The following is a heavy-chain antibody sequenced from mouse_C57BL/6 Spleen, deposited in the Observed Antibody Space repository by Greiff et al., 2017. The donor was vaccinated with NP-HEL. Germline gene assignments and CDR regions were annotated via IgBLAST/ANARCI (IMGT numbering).Heavy chain of an antibody. V-gene: IGHV5-6*02. CDR1: GFTFSSYG. CDR3: ARLHYYGSSYLAY. Sequence: EVMLVESGGDLVKPGGSLKLSCAASGFTFSSYGMSWVHQTPDKRLEWVATISSGGSYTYYPDSVKGRFTISRDNAKNTLYLQMSSLKSEDTAMYYCARLHYYGSSYLAYWGQGTLVTVSA. CDR2: ISSGGSYT. D-gene: IGHD1-1*01. J-gene: IGHJ3*01.